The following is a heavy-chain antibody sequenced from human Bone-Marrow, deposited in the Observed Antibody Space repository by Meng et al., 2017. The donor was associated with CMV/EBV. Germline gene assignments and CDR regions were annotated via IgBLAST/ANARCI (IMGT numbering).Heavy chain of an antibody. J-gene: IGHJ5*02. CDR3: ARDAVVPAATKTNRFDP. V-gene: IGHV1-2*02. Sequence: ASVKVSCKASGYTFTGYYMHWVRQAPGQGLEWMGWINPNSGGTNYAQKFQGRVTMTRDTSISTAYMELRRLRSDDTAVYYCARDAVVPAATKTNRFDPWGQGTLVTVSS. CDR1: GYTFTGYY. CDR2: INPNSGGT. D-gene: IGHD2-2*01.